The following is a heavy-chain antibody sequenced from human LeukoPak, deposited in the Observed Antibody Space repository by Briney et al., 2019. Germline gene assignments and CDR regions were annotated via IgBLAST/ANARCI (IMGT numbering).Heavy chain of an antibody. V-gene: IGHV3-21*03. CDR1: GFTFISYS. D-gene: IGHD2-15*01. Sequence: GSLRLFCAASGFTFISYSMICVRQAPGKELLWFSSIISSSSYISYANSVKGRFTISRDNAKNSLYLQMNSLRAEDTAVYYCARELLRYFELWGRGTLVTVSS. CDR3: ARELLRYFEL. CDR2: IISSSSYI. J-gene: IGHJ2*01.